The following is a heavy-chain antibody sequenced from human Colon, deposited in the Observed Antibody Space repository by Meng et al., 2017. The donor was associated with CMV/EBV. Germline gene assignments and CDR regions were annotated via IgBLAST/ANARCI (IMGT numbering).Heavy chain of an antibody. D-gene: IGHD2-21*01. CDR1: GFSLDSHGVG. V-gene: IGHV2-5*02. CDR3: SRRRTSIPFDY. CDR2: IYWDDDK. J-gene: IGHJ4*02. Sequence: QITLKESGPTLVKPTQTLTLTCTFSGFSLDSHGVGVGWIRQPPGKAPEWVALIYWDDDKRYSPSLENRLTITKDTSKNQVVLTMTDMGPMDTATYCCSRRRTSIPFDYWGQGILVTVSS.